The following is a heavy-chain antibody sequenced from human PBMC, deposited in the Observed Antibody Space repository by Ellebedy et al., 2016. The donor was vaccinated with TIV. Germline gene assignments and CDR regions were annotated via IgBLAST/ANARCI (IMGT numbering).Heavy chain of an antibody. Sequence: ASVKVSXXASGYTFTVYYMHWVRQAPGQGLEWMGWINPKSGGTHFAQKFKDRVTVTRDTSITTVYMEMNSLISDDTAVYYCARDRAEGASSSGFDLWGQGTVVTVSS. D-gene: IGHD6-6*01. CDR1: GYTFTVYY. CDR3: ARDRAEGASSSGFDL. CDR2: INPKSGGT. J-gene: IGHJ3*01. V-gene: IGHV1-2*02.